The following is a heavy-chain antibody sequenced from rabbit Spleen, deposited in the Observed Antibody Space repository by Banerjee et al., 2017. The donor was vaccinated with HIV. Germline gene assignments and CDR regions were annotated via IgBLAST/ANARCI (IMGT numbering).Heavy chain of an antibody. CDR3: ARDTGTSFSSYGMDL. V-gene: IGHV1S40*01. J-gene: IGHJ6*01. CDR2: IDTGSSGFT. Sequence: QSLEESGGDLVKPGASLTLTCTASGVSFSSSSYMCWVRQAPGKGLEWIACIDTGSSGFTYFATWAKGRFTCSKTSSTTVTLQMTRLTAADTATYFCARDTGTSFSSYGMDLWARAPSSPS. D-gene: IGHD7-1*01. CDR1: GVSFSSSSY.